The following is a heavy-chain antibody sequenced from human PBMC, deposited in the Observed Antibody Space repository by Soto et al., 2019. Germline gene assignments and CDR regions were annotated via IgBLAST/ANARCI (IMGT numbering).Heavy chain of an antibody. V-gene: IGHV4-34*01. CDR2: INHSGST. J-gene: IGHJ6*02. Sequence: SETLSLTCAVYGGSFSGYYWSWIRQPPGKGLEWIGEINHSGSTNYNPSLKSRVTISVDTSKNQFSLKLSSVTAADTAVYYCAGTWLLGGMDVWGQGTTVTVS. D-gene: IGHD6-13*01. CDR1: GGSFSGYY. CDR3: AGTWLLGGMDV.